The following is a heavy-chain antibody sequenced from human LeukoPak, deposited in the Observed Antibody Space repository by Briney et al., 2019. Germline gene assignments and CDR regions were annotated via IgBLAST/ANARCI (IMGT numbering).Heavy chain of an antibody. D-gene: IGHD6-13*01. V-gene: IGHV4-59*01. J-gene: IGHJ4*02. Sequence: SSETLSLTCTVSGGSISSYYWSWIRQPPGKGLEWIGYIYYSGSTNYNPSLKSRVTISVDTSKNQFSLKLSSVTAADTAVYYCARAGYSSSWYPDYFDYWGQGTLVTVSS. CDR2: IYYSGST. CDR1: GGSISSYY. CDR3: ARAGYSSSWYPDYFDY.